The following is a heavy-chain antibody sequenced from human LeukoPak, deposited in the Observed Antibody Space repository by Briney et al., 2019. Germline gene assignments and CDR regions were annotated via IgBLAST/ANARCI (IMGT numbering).Heavy chain of an antibody. D-gene: IGHD3-22*01. V-gene: IGHV4-59*01. J-gene: IGHJ3*02. CDR1: GGSISSYY. Sequence: PSETLSLTCTVSGGSISSYYWSWIRQPPGKGLEWIGYIYYSGSTNYNPSLKSRVTISVDTSKNQFSLKLSSVTAADTAVYYCARAGYYDSSGYRRGAFDIWGQGTMVTVSS. CDR2: IYYSGST. CDR3: ARAGYYDSSGYRRGAFDI.